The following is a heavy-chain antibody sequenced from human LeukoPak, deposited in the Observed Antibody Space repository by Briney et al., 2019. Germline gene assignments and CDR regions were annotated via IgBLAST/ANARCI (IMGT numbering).Heavy chain of an antibody. CDR2: ISESGEVT. D-gene: IGHD3-16*02. V-gene: IGHV3-23*01. J-gene: IGHJ4*02. Sequence: GGSLRLSCAASGFSLSNYGMSWVRRAPGLGLDWVSCISESGEVTDYADSVKGRFTISRDNSKNTLYLQMHALRAEDTAVYFCAVTYVWDAHRYTFDQWGQGALVTVSS. CDR1: GFSLSNYG. CDR3: AVTYVWDAHRYTFDQ.